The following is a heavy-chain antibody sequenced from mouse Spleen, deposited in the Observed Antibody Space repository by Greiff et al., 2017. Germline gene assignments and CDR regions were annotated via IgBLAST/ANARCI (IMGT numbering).Heavy chain of an antibody. CDR2: ISYDGSN. V-gene: IGHV3-6*01. CDR3: AYSSAWFAY. CDR1: GYSITSGYY. Sequence: ESGPGLVKPSQSLSLTCSVTGYSITSGYYWNWIRQFPGNKLEWMGYISYDGSNNYNPSLKNRISITRDTSKNQFFLKLNSVTTEDTATYYCAYSSAWFAYWGQGTLVTVSA. D-gene: IGHD2-12*01. J-gene: IGHJ3*01.